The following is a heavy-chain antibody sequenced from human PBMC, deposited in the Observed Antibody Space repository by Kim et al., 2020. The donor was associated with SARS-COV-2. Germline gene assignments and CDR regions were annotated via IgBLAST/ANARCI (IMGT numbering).Heavy chain of an antibody. D-gene: IGHD3-10*01. CDR3: ARGVLPGY. Sequence: GGSLRLSCAASGFTFSTYWMTWVRQAPGKGLEWVANIKRDGSENNYVDSVKGRFTISRDNAKNTLYLQMNSLRPEDTAVYYCARGVLPGYWGQGTLVTVSP. CDR2: IKRDGSEN. J-gene: IGHJ4*02. CDR1: GFTFSTYW. V-gene: IGHV3-7*01.